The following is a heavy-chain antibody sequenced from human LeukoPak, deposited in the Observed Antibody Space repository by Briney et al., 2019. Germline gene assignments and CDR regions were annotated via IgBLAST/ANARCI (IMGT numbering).Heavy chain of an antibody. CDR1: GGSISSSSYY. J-gene: IGHJ5*02. D-gene: IGHD5-18*01. Sequence: PSETLSLTCTVSGGSISSSSYYWGWIRQPPGKGLEWIGSIYYSGSTYYNPSLKSRVTISVDTSKNQFSLKLSSVTAADTAVYYCARPLGYSYGSNWFDPWGQGTLVTVSS. V-gene: IGHV4-39*01. CDR3: ARPLGYSYGSNWFDP. CDR2: IYYSGST.